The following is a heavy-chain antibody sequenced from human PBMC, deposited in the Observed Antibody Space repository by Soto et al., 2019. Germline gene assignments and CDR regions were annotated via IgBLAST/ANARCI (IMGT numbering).Heavy chain of an antibody. V-gene: IGHV1-3*01. Sequence: ASVKVSCKASGYTFTSYAMHWVRQAPGQRLEWMGWINGGNGNTKYSQKFQGRITITRDTSASTAYMELNSLRSEDTAVYYCARDRATVTDDWYFDLWGRGTLVTVSS. J-gene: IGHJ2*01. D-gene: IGHD4-17*01. CDR3: ARDRATVTDDWYFDL. CDR2: INGGNGNT. CDR1: GYTFTSYA.